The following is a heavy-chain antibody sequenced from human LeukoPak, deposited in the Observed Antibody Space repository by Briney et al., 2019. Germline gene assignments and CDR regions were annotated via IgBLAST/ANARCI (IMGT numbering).Heavy chain of an antibody. CDR2: INSDGSST. CDR1: GFTFSSYW. J-gene: IGHJ3*02. Sequence: GGSLGLSCAASGFTFSSYWTHWVRQAPGKGLVWVSRINSDGSSTSYADSVKGRFTISRDNAKNTLYLQMNSLRAEDTAVYYCARDRHGDDAFDIWGQGTMVTVSS. V-gene: IGHV3-74*01. CDR3: ARDRHGDDAFDI. D-gene: IGHD4-17*01.